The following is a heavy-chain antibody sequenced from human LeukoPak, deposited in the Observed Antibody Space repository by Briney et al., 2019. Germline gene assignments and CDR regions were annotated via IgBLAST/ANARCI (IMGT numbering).Heavy chain of an antibody. CDR1: SGSISGGGYY. CDR3: ARTFSYDSSGYYFDL. Sequence: SETLSLTCTVSSGSISGGGYYWSWIRQYPGKGLEWIGYIYYNGSPYYNPSLKSRVRTSVDTSKNRFSLEVTSVTAADTAVYYCARTFSYDSSGYYFDLWGQGTLVTVSS. J-gene: IGHJ4*02. CDR2: IYYNGSP. V-gene: IGHV4-31*03. D-gene: IGHD3-22*01.